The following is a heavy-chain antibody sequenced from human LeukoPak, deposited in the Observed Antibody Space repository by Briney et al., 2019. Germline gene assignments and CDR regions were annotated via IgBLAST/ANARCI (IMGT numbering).Heavy chain of an antibody. Sequence: PGGSLRLSCAASGFTFSSYWMSWVRQAPGKGLEWVANIKQDGSEKYYVDSAKGRFTISRDNAKNSLYLQMNSLRAEDTAVYYCARDGSGSYYIDWFDPWGQGTLVTVSS. V-gene: IGHV3-7*01. J-gene: IGHJ5*02. CDR3: ARDGSGSYYIDWFDP. CDR2: IKQDGSEK. CDR1: GFTFSSYW. D-gene: IGHD3-10*01.